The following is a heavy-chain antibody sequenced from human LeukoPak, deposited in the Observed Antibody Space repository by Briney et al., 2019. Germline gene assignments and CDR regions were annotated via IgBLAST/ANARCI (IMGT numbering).Heavy chain of an antibody. CDR3: ARAFHSTFLITPKGNWFDP. CDR2: MNPNSGNT. V-gene: IGHV1-8*02. Sequence: GASVRVSCKASGGTFSSYAISWVRQATGQGLEWMGWMNPNSGNTGYAQKFQGRVTMTRNTSISTAYMELSSLRSEDTAVYYCARAFHSTFLITPKGNWFDPWGQGTLVTVSS. J-gene: IGHJ5*02. CDR1: GGTFSSYA. D-gene: IGHD2/OR15-2a*01.